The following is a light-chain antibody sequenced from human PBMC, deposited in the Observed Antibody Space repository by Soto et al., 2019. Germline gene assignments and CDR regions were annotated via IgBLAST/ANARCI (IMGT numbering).Light chain of an antibody. CDR3: QQYSSWPRT. V-gene: IGKV3-15*01. J-gene: IGKJ1*01. Sequence: ETVMTQSPATLSVSPGERATLSCRASQSVSNGLVWYQQKPGQAPRLLIYAASTRATGIPARFSGSGSGTEFTLTISSLQPEDFAVYYCQQYSSWPRTFGQGTKVESK. CDR2: AAS. CDR1: QSVSNG.